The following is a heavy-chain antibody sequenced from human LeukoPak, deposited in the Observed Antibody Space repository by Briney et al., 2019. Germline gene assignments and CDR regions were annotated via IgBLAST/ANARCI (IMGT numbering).Heavy chain of an antibody. CDR1: EYTFTGYY. Sequence: GASVKVSCKASEYTFTGYYIHWVRQAPGQGLEWMGWIDPNTGDSNYVQKFQGRVTMTRDTSISTAYMELSRLRSDDTAFYYCARIRYCGGISCYYIDYWGQGTLVTV. V-gene: IGHV1-2*02. CDR2: IDPNTGDS. D-gene: IGHD2-2*01. J-gene: IGHJ4*02. CDR3: ARIRYCGGISCYYIDY.